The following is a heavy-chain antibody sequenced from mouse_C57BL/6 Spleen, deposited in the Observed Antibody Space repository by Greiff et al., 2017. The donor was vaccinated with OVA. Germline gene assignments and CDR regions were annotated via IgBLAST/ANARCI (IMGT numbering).Heavy chain of an antibody. CDR1: GFTFSDYG. Sequence: EVKLMESGGGLVKPGGSLKLSCAASGFTFSDYGMHWVRQAPEKGLEWVAYISSGSSTIYYADTVKGRFTISRDNAKNTLFLHMTSLRSEDTAMYYCARNDYAKDDWGQGTSVTVSS. J-gene: IGHJ4*01. CDR3: ARNDYAKDD. CDR2: ISSGSSTI. V-gene: IGHV5-17*01.